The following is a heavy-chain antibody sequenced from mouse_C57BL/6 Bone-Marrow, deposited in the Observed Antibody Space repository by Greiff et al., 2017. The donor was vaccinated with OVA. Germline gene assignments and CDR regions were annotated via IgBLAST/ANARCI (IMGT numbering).Heavy chain of an antibody. Sequence: ESGPGLVKPSQSLSLTCSVTGYSITSGYYWNWIRQFPGNKLEWMGYISYDGSNNYNPSLKNRISITRDTSKNQFFLKLNSVTTEDTATYYGARDDYYGSSYPFDYWGQGTTLTVSS. CDR2: ISYDGSN. J-gene: IGHJ2*01. D-gene: IGHD1-1*01. CDR3: ARDDYYGSSYPFDY. CDR1: GYSITSGYY. V-gene: IGHV3-6*01.